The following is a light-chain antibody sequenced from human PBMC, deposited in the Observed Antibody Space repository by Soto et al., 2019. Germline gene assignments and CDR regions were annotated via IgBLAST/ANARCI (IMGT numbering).Light chain of an antibody. J-gene: IGKJ5*01. CDR3: QQYGSSVT. CDR1: QSVGSSY. CDR2: DAS. V-gene: IGKV3D-20*01. Sequence: VLTRSPGTLSLSLGEASSRECVASQSVGSSYLAWYQQKPGLAPRLLIYDASSRATGIPDRFSGSGSGTDFTLTISRLEPEDFAVYYCQQYGSSVTFGQGTRLEIK.